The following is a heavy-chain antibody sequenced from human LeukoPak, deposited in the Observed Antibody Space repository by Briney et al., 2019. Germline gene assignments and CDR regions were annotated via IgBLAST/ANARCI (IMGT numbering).Heavy chain of an antibody. CDR3: AKKGDCSGGTCYPYYFDY. D-gene: IGHD2-15*01. V-gene: IGHV3-53*05. CDR2: ICSGGST. CDR1: GFTVSSNY. J-gene: IGHJ4*02. Sequence: GGSLRLSCAASGFTVSSNYMSWVRQAQGKGLEWVSVICSGGSTYYADSVKGRFTISRDNSKNTLYLQMNSLRAEDTAVYYCAKKGDCSGGTCYPYYFDYWGQGTLVTVSS.